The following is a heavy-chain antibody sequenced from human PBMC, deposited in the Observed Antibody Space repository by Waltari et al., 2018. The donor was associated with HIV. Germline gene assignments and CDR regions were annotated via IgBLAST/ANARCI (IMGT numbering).Heavy chain of an antibody. CDR3: ARDQTMTRAFDI. CDR1: GFTFSRYD. J-gene: IGHJ3*02. CDR2: ISYDGSNK. V-gene: IGHV3-30*01. D-gene: IGHD3-22*01. Sequence: QVQLVESGGGVVQPGRSLRLSCAASGFTFSRYDMHWVHQAPGKGLVWVSVISYDGSNKYYADSVKGRFTISRDNSKNTLYRQMNSRRAEDTAVYYCARDQTMTRAFDIWGQGTMVTVSS.